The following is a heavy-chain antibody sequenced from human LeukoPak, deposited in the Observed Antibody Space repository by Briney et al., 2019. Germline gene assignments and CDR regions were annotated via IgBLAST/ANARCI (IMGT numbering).Heavy chain of an antibody. V-gene: IGHV3-33*01. Sequence: GGSLRLSCAASGLTFSSYGMHWVRQAPGKGLEWVAVIRYDGSNKYYADSVKGRFTISRDNSKNTLYLQMNSLRAEDTAVYYCARDPLRYFDWLYPGGYYYGMDVWGKGTTVTVSS. D-gene: IGHD3-9*01. CDR3: ARDPLRYFDWLYPGGYYYGMDV. CDR2: IRYDGSNK. J-gene: IGHJ6*04. CDR1: GLTFSSYG.